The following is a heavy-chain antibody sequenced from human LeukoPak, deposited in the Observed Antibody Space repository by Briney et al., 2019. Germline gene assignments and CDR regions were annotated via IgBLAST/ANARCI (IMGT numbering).Heavy chain of an antibody. CDR1: GGSISSSSYS. CDR3: ATVADSWFDP. J-gene: IGHJ5*02. CDR2: IYYSGST. V-gene: IGHV4-39*01. Sequence: PSETLSLTCTVSGGSISSSSYSWGWIRQPPGKGLEWIGSIYYSGSTYYNPSLKSRVTISVDTSKNQFSLKLSSVTAADTAVYYCATVADSWFDPWGQGTLVTVSS. D-gene: IGHD2-15*01.